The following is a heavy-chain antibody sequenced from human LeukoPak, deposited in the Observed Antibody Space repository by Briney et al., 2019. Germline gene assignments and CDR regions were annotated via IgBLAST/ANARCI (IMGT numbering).Heavy chain of an antibody. CDR3: ARVNYYDSSGYYPSPATDY. V-gene: IGHV1-18*01. D-gene: IGHD3-22*01. Sequence: GASVTVSCKASGYTFTSYGISWVRQAPGQGLEWMGWISAYNGNTNYAQKLQGRVTMTTDTSTSTAYMELRSLRSDDTAVYYCARVNYYDSSGYYPSPATDYWGQGTLVTVSS. J-gene: IGHJ4*02. CDR2: ISAYNGNT. CDR1: GYTFTSYG.